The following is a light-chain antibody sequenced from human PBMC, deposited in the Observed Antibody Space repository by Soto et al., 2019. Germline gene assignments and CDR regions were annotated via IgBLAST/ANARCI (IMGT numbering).Light chain of an antibody. J-gene: IGKJ4*01. Sequence: EFVLTQSPGTLSLSPGERATLSCRASQTITTLAWYQRKPGQAPRLLIYRVSSRATGVPDRFSGSGSGTDYTLTISRLEPEDFAVYYCQQYGNLPLTFGGGTKVDI. CDR3: QQYGNLPLT. CDR2: RVS. CDR1: QTITT. V-gene: IGKV3-20*01.